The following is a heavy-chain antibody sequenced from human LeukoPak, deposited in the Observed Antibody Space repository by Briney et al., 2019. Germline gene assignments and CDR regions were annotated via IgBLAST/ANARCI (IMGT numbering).Heavy chain of an antibody. J-gene: IGHJ4*02. CDR1: GYTFTGYY. D-gene: IGHD6-13*01. Sequence: ASVKVSCKASGYTFTGYYMHWVRQAPGQGLEWMGWINPNSGGTNYAQKFQGRVTITRDTSISTAYMELSRLRSDDAAVYYCATPGFGSSWSFDYWGQGTLVTVSS. CDR3: ATPGFGSSWSFDY. CDR2: INPNSGGT. V-gene: IGHV1-2*02.